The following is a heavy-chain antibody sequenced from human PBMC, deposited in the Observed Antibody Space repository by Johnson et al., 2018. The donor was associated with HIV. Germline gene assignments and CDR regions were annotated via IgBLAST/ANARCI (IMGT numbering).Heavy chain of an antibody. J-gene: IGHJ3*02. V-gene: IGHV3-9*01. CDR3: AKDILVRGVFEAFDI. D-gene: IGHD3-10*01. CDR1: GFTFSSYG. Sequence: LVESGGGVVQPGGSLRLSCAASGFTFSSYGMHWVRQAPGKGLAWVSGISWNSGNIDYADSMKGRFTISRDNAKNSLYLQMSSLRAEDTALYYCAKDILVRGVFEAFDIWGQGTMVTVSS. CDR2: ISWNSGNI.